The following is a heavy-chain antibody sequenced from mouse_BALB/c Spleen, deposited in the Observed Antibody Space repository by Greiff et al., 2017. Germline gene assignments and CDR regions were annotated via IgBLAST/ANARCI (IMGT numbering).Heavy chain of an antibody. Sequence: EVMLVESGGGLVKPGGSLKLSCAASGFTFSSYTMSWVRQTPEKRLEWVATISSGGSYTYYPDSVKGRFTISRDNAKNTLYLQMSSLKSEDTAMYYCTRDRVPTTVVAPYYAMDYWGQGTSVTVSS. D-gene: IGHD1-1*01. V-gene: IGHV5-6-4*01. J-gene: IGHJ4*01. CDR2: ISSGGSYT. CDR3: TRDRVPTTVVAPYYAMDY. CDR1: GFTFSSYT.